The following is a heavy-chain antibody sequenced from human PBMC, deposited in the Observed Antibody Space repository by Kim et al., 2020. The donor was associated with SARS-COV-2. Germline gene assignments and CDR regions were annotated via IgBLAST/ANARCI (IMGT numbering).Heavy chain of an antibody. D-gene: IGHD6-19*01. CDR3: ARFRYSSGWHRTFDC. CDR1: GYSFTMYW. J-gene: IGHJ4*02. Sequence: GESLKISCQASGYSFTMYWIGWVRQMPGKGLEWMGIIYPGDSDTRYSPSFQDQVTISADKSINTAYLQWSSLKASDTAMYYCARFRYSSGWHRTFDCWGQGALVTVSS. V-gene: IGHV5-51*01. CDR2: IYPGDSDT.